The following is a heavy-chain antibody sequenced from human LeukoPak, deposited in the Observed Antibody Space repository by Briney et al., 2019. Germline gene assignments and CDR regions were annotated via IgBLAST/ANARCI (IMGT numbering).Heavy chain of an antibody. V-gene: IGHV3-21*01. CDR2: ISSSSSYI. J-gene: IGHJ4*02. CDR1: GFTFSDYY. CDR3: ARVSPVGDY. Sequence: PGGSLRLSCAAPGFTFSDYYMNWVRQAPGKGLEWVSSISSSSSYIYYADSVKGRFTISRDNAKNSLYLQMNSLRAEDTAVYYCARVSPVGDYWGQGTLVTVSS. D-gene: IGHD2-15*01.